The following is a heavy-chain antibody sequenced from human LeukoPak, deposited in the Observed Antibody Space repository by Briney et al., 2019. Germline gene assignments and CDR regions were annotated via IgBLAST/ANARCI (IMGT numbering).Heavy chain of an antibody. J-gene: IGHJ4*02. CDR3: ARVHRSEMATIGTEALDY. CDR2: ISSSSSYI. V-gene: IGHV3-21*01. CDR1: GFTFSSYS. D-gene: IGHD5-24*01. Sequence: KSGRSLRLSCAASGFTFSSYSMNWVRQAPGKGLEWVSSISSSSSYIYYADSVKGRFTISRDNAKNSLYLQMNSLRAEDTAVYYCARVHRSEMATIGTEALDYWGQGTLVTVSS.